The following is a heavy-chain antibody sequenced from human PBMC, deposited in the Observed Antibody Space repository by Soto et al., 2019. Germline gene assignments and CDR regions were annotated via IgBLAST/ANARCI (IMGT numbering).Heavy chain of an antibody. V-gene: IGHV4-34*01. CDR3: LRLEGLGSIVYDIDF. CDR1: GGSFSGYY. Sequence: SETLSLTCAVYGGSFSGYYWSWIRQPPGKGLEWIGEINHSGSTNYNPSLKSRVTISVDTSKNQFSLKLSSLTAADTAVYFCLRLEGLGSIVYDIDFWSQGALVTVSS. J-gene: IGHJ4*02. CDR2: INHSGST. D-gene: IGHD2-8*01.